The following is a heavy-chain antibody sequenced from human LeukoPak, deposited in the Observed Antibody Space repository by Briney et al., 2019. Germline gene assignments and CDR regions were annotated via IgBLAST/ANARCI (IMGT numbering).Heavy chain of an antibody. CDR3: AKESYYDGTGYFDC. D-gene: IGHD3-22*01. CDR2: ISGSGGST. CDR1: GFTFSSYA. Sequence: GGSLRLSCAASGFTFSSYAMSWVRQAPGKGLEWVSAISGSGGSTYYADSVKGRFTISRDNSKNTLFLQMNSLTVEDTAFYYCAKESYYDGTGYFDCWGQGTLVTVSS. J-gene: IGHJ4*02. V-gene: IGHV3-23*01.